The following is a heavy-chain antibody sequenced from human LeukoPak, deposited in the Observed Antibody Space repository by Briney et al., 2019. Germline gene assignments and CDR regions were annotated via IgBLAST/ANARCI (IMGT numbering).Heavy chain of an antibody. CDR1: SGPISSGYY. CDR2: IYYSGST. J-gene: IGHJ5*02. Sequence: SETLSLTCTVSSGPISSGYYWGWIRQPPGKGLEWIGSIYYSGSTYYNPSLKSRVTISVDTSKNQFSLKLSSVTAADTAVYYCARDLPWVAGNWFDPWGQGTLVTVSS. CDR3: ARDLPWVAGNWFDP. D-gene: IGHD6-19*01. V-gene: IGHV4-38-2*02.